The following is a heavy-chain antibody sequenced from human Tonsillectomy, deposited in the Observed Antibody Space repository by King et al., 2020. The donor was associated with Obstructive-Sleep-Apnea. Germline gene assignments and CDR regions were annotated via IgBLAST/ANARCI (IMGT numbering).Heavy chain of an antibody. D-gene: IGHD3-16*02. CDR3: TTEPPLGDYVWGSYRDFDS. CDR2: IKSKTDGGTT. CDR1: GFTFSNAW. V-gene: IGHV3-15*01. J-gene: IGHJ4*02. Sequence: DVQLVESGGGLVKPGGSLRLSCAASGFTFSNAWMRWVRQAPGKGLEWVGRIKSKTDGGTTDYAEPVKGRFTISRDASKNTLYLQMNSLKTEDTAVYYCTTEPPLGDYVWGSYRDFDSWGQGTLVTVSS.